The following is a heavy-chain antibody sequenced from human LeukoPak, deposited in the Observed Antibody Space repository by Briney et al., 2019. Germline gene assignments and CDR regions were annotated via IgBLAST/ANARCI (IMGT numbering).Heavy chain of an antibody. CDR1: GYTFVSYG. CDR3: ARGPGSGSYRNDY. Sequence: ASVKVSCKASGYTFVSYGISWVRQAPGQGLEWMGWISAYNGNTNSAQKLQGRVTMTRETSTSTAYMELRSLGSDDTAVYYCARGPGSGSYRNDYWGQGTLVTVSS. J-gene: IGHJ4*02. CDR2: ISAYNGNT. V-gene: IGHV1-18*01. D-gene: IGHD3-10*01.